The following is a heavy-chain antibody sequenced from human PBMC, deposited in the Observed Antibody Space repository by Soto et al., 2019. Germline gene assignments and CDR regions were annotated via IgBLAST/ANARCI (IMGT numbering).Heavy chain of an antibody. J-gene: IGHJ5*02. CDR3: AREADIVVVVAATGALDP. Sequence: AASVKVSCKASGYTFTSYYMHWVRQAPGQGLEWMGIINPSGGSTSYAQKFQGRVTMTRDTSTSTVYMELSSLRSEDTAVYYCAREADIVVVVAATGALDPWGQGTLVTVSS. V-gene: IGHV1-46*01. CDR1: GYTFTSYY. CDR2: INPSGGST. D-gene: IGHD2-15*01.